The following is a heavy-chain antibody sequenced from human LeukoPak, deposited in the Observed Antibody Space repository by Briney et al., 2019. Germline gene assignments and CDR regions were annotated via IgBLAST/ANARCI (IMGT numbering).Heavy chain of an antibody. J-gene: IGHJ4*02. CDR1: GGPISSGDYY. CDR2: IYYSGST. CDR3: ARGVIAIPTFFDY. D-gene: IGHD2-21*01. Sequence: SETLSLTCTVSGGPISSGDYYWSWIRQPPGKGLEWIGYIYYSGSTYYNPSLKSRVTISVDTSKNQFSLKLSSVTAADTAVYYCARGVIAIPTFFDYWGQGTLVTVSS. V-gene: IGHV4-30-4*08.